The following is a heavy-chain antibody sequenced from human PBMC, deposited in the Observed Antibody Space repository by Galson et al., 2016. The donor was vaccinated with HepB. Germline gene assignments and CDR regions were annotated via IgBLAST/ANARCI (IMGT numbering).Heavy chain of an antibody. CDR1: GCTFSDHH. CDR3: VREGRYSGSPFDS. D-gene: IGHD1-26*01. J-gene: IGHJ4*02. CDR2: KKNKGMNYAT. Sequence: SLRLSCAASGCTFSDHHMHWVRQAPGKGLEWVGRKKNKGMNYATEYAASVQGRFTISRDDSKSSLYLRMNSLKSDDTAVYYCVREGRYSGSPFDSWGQGTLVTVSS. V-gene: IGHV3-72*01.